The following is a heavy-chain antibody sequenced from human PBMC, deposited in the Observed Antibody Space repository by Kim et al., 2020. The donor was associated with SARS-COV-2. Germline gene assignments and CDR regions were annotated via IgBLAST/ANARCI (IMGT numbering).Heavy chain of an antibody. CDR3: VRSAAAFDY. V-gene: IGHV3-74*01. D-gene: IGHD6-13*01. CDR2: GSGT. J-gene: IGHJ4*02. Sequence: GSGTVYADSVKGRFNISRDNDKNTLYLQMSSLRADDAAVYFCVRSAAAFDYWGQGTPVTVSS.